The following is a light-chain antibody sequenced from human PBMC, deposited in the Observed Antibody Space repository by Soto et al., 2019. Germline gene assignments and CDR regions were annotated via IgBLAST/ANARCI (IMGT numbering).Light chain of an antibody. J-gene: IGKJ2*01. CDR1: QSIGRW. CDR3: QQYSGNPYT. Sequence: DIPMTQSPSTLSASVGDTVTITCRASQSIGRWLAWYQQKPGKAPKFLIYDASNLRSGVPSRFSGRGSETEFTLTITSLQPDDFATYYCQQYSGNPYTFGQGTKVEI. V-gene: IGKV1-5*01. CDR2: DAS.